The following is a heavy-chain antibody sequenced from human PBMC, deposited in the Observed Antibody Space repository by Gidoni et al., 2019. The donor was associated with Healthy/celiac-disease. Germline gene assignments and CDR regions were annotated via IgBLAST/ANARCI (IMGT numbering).Heavy chain of an antibody. V-gene: IGHV3-23*01. CDR3: AKDTGLTTVVTPFYPFFDY. J-gene: IGHJ4*02. Sequence: GKGLEWVSAISGSGGSTYYADSVKGRFTISRDNSKNTLYLQMNSLRAEDTAVYYCAKDTGLTTVVTPFYPFFDYWGQGTLVTVSS. D-gene: IGHD4-17*01. CDR2: ISGSGGST.